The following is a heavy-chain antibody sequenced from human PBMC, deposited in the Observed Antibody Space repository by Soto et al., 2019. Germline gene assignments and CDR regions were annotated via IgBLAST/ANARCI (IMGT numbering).Heavy chain of an antibody. CDR3: ARLPYYYDSSGPNFQYYFDS. Sequence: GESLKISCKGSGYSFTSYWIGWVRQMPGKGLEWMGIIYPGDSDTRYSPSFQGQVTISADKSISTAYLQWSSLKASDTAMYYCARLPYYYDSSGPNFQYYFDSWGQGTLVTVSS. CDR2: IYPGDSDT. J-gene: IGHJ4*02. V-gene: IGHV5-51*01. D-gene: IGHD3-22*01. CDR1: GYSFTSYW.